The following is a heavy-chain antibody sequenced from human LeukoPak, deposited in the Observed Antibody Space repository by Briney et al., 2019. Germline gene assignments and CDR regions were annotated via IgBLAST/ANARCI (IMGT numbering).Heavy chain of an antibody. J-gene: IGHJ4*02. V-gene: IGHV1-2*02. D-gene: IGHD4-17*01. Sequence: GASVKVSCKASGCTFTGYYVHWVRQAPGQDLQWMGWINPNTGGTNYAQKFQGRVTVTSDTSISPAYMELSRLRSDDTAVYYCARAFVTTSLDYWGQGTLVTVSS. CDR3: ARAFVTTSLDY. CDR2: INPNTGGT. CDR1: GCTFTGYY.